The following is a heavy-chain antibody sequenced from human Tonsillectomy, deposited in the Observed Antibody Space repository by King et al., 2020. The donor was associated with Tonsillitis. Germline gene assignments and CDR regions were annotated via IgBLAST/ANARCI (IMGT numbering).Heavy chain of an antibody. D-gene: IGHD2-2*01. CDR1: GFTFGDYA. CDR2: IRNKAHDETT. CDR3: TRERCDTNCYVGGMDV. V-gene: IGHV3-49*03. J-gene: IGHJ6*02. Sequence: VQLVESGGGLVQPGRSLRLSCATSGFTFGDYALNWFRQAPGKGLEWVGLIRNKAHDETTEYAASVKGRFTISRDDSKSIAYLQMNSLTTEDTAVYYCTRERCDTNCYVGGMDVWGQGTTVTVSS.